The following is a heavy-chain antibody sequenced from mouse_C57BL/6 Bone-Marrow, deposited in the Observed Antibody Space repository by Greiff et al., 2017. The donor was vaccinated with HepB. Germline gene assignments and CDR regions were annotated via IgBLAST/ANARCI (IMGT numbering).Heavy chain of an antibody. Sequence: EVQLQQSGPELVKPGASVKISCKASGYTFTDYYMNWVKQSHGKSLEWIGDINPNNGGTSYNQKFKGKATLTVDKSSSTAYMELRSLTSEDSAVYYCARHDYAYWYFDVWGTGTTVTVSS. CDR3: ARHDYAYWYFDV. CDR1: GYTFTDYY. D-gene: IGHD2-4*01. CDR2: INPNNGGT. J-gene: IGHJ1*03. V-gene: IGHV1-26*01.